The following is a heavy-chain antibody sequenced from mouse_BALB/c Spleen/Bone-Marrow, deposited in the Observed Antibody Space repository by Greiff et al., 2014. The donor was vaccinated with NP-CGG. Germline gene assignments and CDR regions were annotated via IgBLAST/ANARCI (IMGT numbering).Heavy chain of an antibody. V-gene: IGHV1-67*01. CDR2: ISTYSDNT. CDR1: GYTFTDYA. J-gene: IGHJ4*01. CDR3: ARYDGYYGAMDY. D-gene: IGHD2-3*01. Sequence: QVQLKESGPELVRPGVSVKISCKGSGYTFTDYAMHWVKQSHAKSLEWIGVISTYSDNTNYNQKFKGKATMTVDKSSSTAYMELARLTSEDSAIYYCARYDGYYGAMDYWGQGASVTVSS.